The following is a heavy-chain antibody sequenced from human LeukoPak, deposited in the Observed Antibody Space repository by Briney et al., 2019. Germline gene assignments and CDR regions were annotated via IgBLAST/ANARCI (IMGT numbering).Heavy chain of an antibody. V-gene: IGHV1-46*01. CDR2: INPSGGST. J-gene: IGHJ4*02. Sequence: APVKVSCKASGYTFTSYYMHWVRQAPGQGLEWMGIINPSGGSTSYAQKFQGRVTMTRDTSTSTVYMELSSLRSEDTAVYYCAREAPNGYDFWSGYYYWGQGTLVTVSS. CDR3: AREAPNGYDFWSGYYY. D-gene: IGHD3-3*01. CDR1: GYTFTSYY.